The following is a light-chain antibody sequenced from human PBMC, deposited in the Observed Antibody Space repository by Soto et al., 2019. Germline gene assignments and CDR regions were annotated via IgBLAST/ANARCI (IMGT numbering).Light chain of an antibody. J-gene: IGLJ2*01. Sequence: QSVLTQPPSASGTPGQRVTISCSGSSCNIGSNYVFWYQQLPGTAPKVLMYRNSQRPSGVPDRFSGSKSGTSASLAISGLRSEDEADYYCASWDDSMSGFVVFGGGTKLTVL. CDR1: SCNIGSNY. V-gene: IGLV1-47*01. CDR3: ASWDDSMSGFVV. CDR2: RNS.